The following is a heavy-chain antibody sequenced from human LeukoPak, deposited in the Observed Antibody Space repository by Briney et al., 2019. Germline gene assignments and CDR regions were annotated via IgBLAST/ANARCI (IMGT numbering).Heavy chain of an antibody. Sequence: GGSLRLSCAASGFTFSSYAMNWVRQAPGKRLEWVSAISGSGGSTYYADSVKGRFTISRDNSKNTLYLQMNSLRAEDTAVYYCARDSDDILTGYVGYYYYYYMDVWGKGTTVTISS. CDR3: ARDSDDILTGYVGYYYYYYMDV. CDR1: GFTFSSYA. J-gene: IGHJ6*03. V-gene: IGHV3-23*01. CDR2: ISGSGGST. D-gene: IGHD3-9*01.